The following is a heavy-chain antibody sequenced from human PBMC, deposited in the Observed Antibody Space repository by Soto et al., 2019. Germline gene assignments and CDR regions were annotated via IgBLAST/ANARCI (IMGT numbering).Heavy chain of an antibody. CDR2: ISPGSRYP. CDR1: GFTFGDSY. Sequence: GGSLRLSCAVSGFTFGDSYMSLIRQAPGKGLEWLSYISPGSRYPAYADSVKGRFTISRDNAKRSLYLQMMSLTAEDTAIYYCVRGGGGGLFDPWGQGTMVTVSS. D-gene: IGHD2-15*01. CDR3: VRGGGGGLFDP. J-gene: IGHJ5*02. V-gene: IGHV3-11*06.